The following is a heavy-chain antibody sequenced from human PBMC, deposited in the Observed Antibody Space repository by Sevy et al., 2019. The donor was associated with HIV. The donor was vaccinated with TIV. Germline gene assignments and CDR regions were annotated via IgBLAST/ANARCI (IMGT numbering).Heavy chain of an antibody. Sequence: GGSLRLSCAASGFTFSGYWMHWVRQAPGKGLVWVSLINRDGSSTNYADSVKGRFTISRDNAKNTLYLQMNSLRAEDTAVYYCARSGGYNKYDYWAQGTLVTVSS. CDR2: INRDGSST. CDR3: ARSGGYNKYDY. CDR1: GFTFSGYW. J-gene: IGHJ4*02. V-gene: IGHV3-74*01. D-gene: IGHD2-15*01.